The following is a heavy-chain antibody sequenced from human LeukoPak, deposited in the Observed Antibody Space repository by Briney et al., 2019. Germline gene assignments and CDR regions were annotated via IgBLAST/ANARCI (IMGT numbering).Heavy chain of an antibody. CDR1: GFIFTSYW. Sequence: GGSLRLSCAASGFIFTSYWMSWVRQAPGKGLEWVANINEDGSEKYYVDSVKGRFTISRDNVKNSLYLQMNSLRVEDTAVYYCARIYLKQASASWGRGTLVTVSS. V-gene: IGHV3-7*01. J-gene: IGHJ5*02. CDR3: ARIYLKQASAS. CDR2: INEDGSEK. D-gene: IGHD3-10*01.